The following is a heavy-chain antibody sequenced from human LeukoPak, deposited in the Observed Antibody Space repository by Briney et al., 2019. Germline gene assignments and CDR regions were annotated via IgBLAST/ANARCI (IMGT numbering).Heavy chain of an antibody. D-gene: IGHD6-13*01. CDR1: GFTFSNY. V-gene: IGHV3-66*01. J-gene: IGHJ4*02. CDR2: IYSGGST. Sequence: GGSLRLSCVAFGFTFSNYMSWVRQAPGKGLEWVSVIYSGGSTYYADSVKGRFTISRDNSKNTLYLQMNSLKAEDTAVYYCARGNGGAAAVHGDYWGQGTLVTVSS. CDR3: ARGNGGAAAVHGDY.